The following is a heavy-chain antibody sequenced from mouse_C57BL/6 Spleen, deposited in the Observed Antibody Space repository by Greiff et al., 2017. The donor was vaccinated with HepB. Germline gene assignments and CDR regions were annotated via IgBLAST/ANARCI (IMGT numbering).Heavy chain of an antibody. D-gene: IGHD4-1*01. CDR3: AREANWPYAMDY. J-gene: IGHJ4*01. V-gene: IGHV5-17*01. CDR1: GFTFSDYG. Sequence: EVKLVESGGGLVKPGGSLKLSCAASGFTFSDYGMHWVRQAPEKGLEWVAYISSGSSTIYYADTVKGRFTISRDNAKNTLFLQMTSLRSEDTAMYYCAREANWPYAMDYWGQGTSVTVSS. CDR2: ISSGSSTI.